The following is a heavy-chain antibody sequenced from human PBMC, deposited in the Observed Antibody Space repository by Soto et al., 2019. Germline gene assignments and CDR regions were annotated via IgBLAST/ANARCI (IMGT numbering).Heavy chain of an antibody. CDR3: ARATRSGIVVVVAARPGYYYYYMDV. CDR2: ISAYNGNT. J-gene: IGHJ6*03. V-gene: IGHV1-18*01. CDR1: GYTFTSYG. D-gene: IGHD2-15*01. Sequence: ASVKVSCKASGYTFTSYGISWVRQAPGQGLEWMGWISAYNGNTNYAQKLQGRVTMTTDTSTSTAYMELRSLRSDDTAVYYCARATRSGIVVVVAARPGYYYYYMDVWGKGTTVTVS.